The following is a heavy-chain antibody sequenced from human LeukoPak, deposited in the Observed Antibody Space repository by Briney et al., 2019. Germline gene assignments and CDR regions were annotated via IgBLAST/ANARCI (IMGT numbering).Heavy chain of an antibody. CDR1: GGSISSSSYY. Sequence: SETLSLTCTVSGGSISSSSYYWAWIRQSPGKGLEWIANIYYSGSTYYNPSLNSRVTISVDTSKNQFSLKLSSVTAADTAVYYCARSESKGYYTWSWFDPWGQGTLVTVSS. CDR2: IYYSGST. CDR3: ARSESKGYYTWSWFDP. J-gene: IGHJ5*02. V-gene: IGHV4-39*07. D-gene: IGHD3-3*01.